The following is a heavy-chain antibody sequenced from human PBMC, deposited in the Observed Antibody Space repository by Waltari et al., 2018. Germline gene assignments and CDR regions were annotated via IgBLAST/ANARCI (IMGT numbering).Heavy chain of an antibody. J-gene: IGHJ4*02. CDR2: IYHSGST. V-gene: IGHV4-38-2*01. Sequence: QVQLQESGPGLVKPSETLSLTCAVSGYSISRGYYWGWIRQPPGKGLEWIGRIYHSGSTSDNPSLQSRVTISVDTSKNQFSLKLSSVTAADTAVYYCARITTTQGGDYWGQGTLVTVSS. CDR3: ARITTTQGGDY. D-gene: IGHD4-4*01. CDR1: GYSISRGYY.